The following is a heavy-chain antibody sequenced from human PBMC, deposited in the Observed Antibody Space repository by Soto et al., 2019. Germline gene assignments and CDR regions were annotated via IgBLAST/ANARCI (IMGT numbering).Heavy chain of an antibody. Sequence: QVQLVASGGGVVQPGRSLRLSCAASGFTFNNYGRHWVLQAPGNGLEWGVVISFDGRNTYYADSVKGRLTISRANSKNMRYLQRTSMRYQDTTVYYWVQQPCAGSNFNVGPGGNFDNGVQGTLVTVAS. D-gene: IGHD1-1*01. V-gene: IGHV3-30*03. CDR3: VQQPCAGSNFNVGPGGNFDN. CDR2: ISFDGRNT. J-gene: IGHJ4*02. CDR1: GFTFNNYG.